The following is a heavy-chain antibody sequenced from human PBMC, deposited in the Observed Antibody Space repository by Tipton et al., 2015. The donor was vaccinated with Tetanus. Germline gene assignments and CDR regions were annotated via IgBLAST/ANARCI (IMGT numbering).Heavy chain of an antibody. J-gene: IGHJ2*01. Sequence: SLRLSCAASGFTFRSYGMHWVRQAPGKGLEWVALIWYDGSNKNYADSVKGRFTISRDNSKNTLYLQMNSLSAEDTAVYYCARGGSYSYGPRGFDLWGRGTLVTVSS. V-gene: IGHV3-33*01. CDR2: IWYDGSNK. CDR1: GFTFRSYG. CDR3: ARGGSYSYGPRGFDL. D-gene: IGHD5-18*01.